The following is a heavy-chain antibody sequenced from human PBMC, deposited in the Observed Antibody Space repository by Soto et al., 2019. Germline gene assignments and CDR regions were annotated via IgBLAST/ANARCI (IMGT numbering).Heavy chain of an antibody. D-gene: IGHD3-16*01. Sequence: QVRLVQSGGGLVQPGTSMRLSCAASGFSFRTYGMHWVRQAPGKGLDWVALISFDESITYYADSVKGRFTISRDTSTNTLYPQMNRLTTEDTAVYYCAKDTDVWAYNRGGGDYFDPGGQGDRVSVSP. CDR3: AKDTDVWAYNRGGGDYFDP. V-gene: IGHV3-30*18. CDR1: GFSFRTYG. CDR2: ISFDESIT. J-gene: IGHJ4*02.